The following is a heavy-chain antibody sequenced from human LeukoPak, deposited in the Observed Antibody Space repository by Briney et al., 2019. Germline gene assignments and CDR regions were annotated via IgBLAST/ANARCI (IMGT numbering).Heavy chain of an antibody. CDR2: IKSKTDGETT. D-gene: IGHD4-23*01. CDR3: QAVYGGNSRFYYYYMDV. CDR1: GFTFSNAW. Sequence: GGSLRLSCAASGFTFSNAWMSWVRQAPGKGLEWVGRIKSKTDGETTDYAAPVKGRFTISRDDSKNTLYLQMNSLKTEDTAVYYCQAVYGGNSRFYYYYMDVWGKGTTVTVSS. V-gene: IGHV3-15*01. J-gene: IGHJ6*03.